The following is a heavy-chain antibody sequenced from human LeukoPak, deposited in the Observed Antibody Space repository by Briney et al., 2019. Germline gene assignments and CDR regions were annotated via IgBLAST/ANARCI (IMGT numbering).Heavy chain of an antibody. CDR3: ARQVGGYCSSTSCYNYYYGMDV. D-gene: IGHD2-2*02. CDR1: GYTFTGYY. J-gene: IGHJ6*02. CDR2: INPNSGNT. V-gene: IGHV1-18*04. Sequence: ASVKVSCKASGYTFTGYYMHWVRQAPGQGLEWMGWINPNSGNTNYAQKLQGRVTMTTDTSTSTAYMELRSLRSDDTAVYYCARQVGGYCSSTSCYNYYYGMDVWGQGTTVTVSS.